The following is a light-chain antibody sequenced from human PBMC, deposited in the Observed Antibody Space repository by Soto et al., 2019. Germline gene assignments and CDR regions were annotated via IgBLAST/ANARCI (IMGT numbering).Light chain of an antibody. V-gene: IGKV1-39*01. CDR1: PSISNY. CDR3: QQTYDNPRT. CDR2: AAS. Sequence: DIQMTQSPSSLSASVRDRVTITCRASPSISNYLNWYQQKPGKAPKLLIYAASSLQSGVPSRFSGSGSGTDFTLTISSLHPEDFATYYCQQTYDNPRTFGQGTKVEIK. J-gene: IGKJ1*01.